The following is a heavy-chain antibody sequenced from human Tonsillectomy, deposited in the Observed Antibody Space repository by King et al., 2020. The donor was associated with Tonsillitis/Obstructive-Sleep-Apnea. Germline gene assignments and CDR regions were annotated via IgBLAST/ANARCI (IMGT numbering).Heavy chain of an antibody. Sequence: VQLQQWGAGLLKPSETLSLTCAVYGESFSYYWSWIRQPPGKGLEWIGEIKHSGSTNHNPSLKSRVTITVDTSKNQFSLKLSSVTAADTAVYYCASLQGSGLDAFDIWGQRTMVTVSS. J-gene: IGHJ3*02. V-gene: IGHV4-34*01. CDR3: ASLQGSGLDAFDI. CDR2: IKHSGST. CDR1: GESFSYY. D-gene: IGHD3-10*01.